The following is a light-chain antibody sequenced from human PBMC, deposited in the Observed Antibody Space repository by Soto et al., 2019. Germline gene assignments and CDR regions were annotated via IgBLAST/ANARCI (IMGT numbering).Light chain of an antibody. CDR1: QSVSTS. CDR2: DAS. V-gene: IGKV3-11*01. Sequence: IVLTQSPVTLALSPRENAVISCRASQSVSTSLAWYQHNPGQAPRLFIYDASKRAPGIPARFTGSGSGTDFTLTFSSLEPEDIAVYYCQVRDVWPSFGQGTKV. CDR3: QVRDVWPS. J-gene: IGKJ1*01.